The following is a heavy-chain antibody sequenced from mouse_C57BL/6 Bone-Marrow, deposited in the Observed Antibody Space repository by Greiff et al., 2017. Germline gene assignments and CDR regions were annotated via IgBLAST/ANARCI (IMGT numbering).Heavy chain of an antibody. V-gene: IGHV1-64*01. D-gene: IGHD2-4*01. J-gene: IGHJ4*01. CDR3: ARSYDYDDYTMDY. Sequence: QVQLKQSGAELVKPGASVKLSCKASGYTFTNYWMPWVKQRPGQGLEWIGMMHPNGGSPDYNEKFKSEATLSVDKSSRTAYMELSSLTSEDSAVYYCARSYDYDDYTMDYWGQGTSVTVSS. CDR2: MHPNGGSP. CDR1: GYTFTNYW.